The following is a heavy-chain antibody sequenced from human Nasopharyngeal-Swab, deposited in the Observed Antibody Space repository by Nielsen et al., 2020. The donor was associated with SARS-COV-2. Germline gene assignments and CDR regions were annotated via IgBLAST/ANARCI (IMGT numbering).Heavy chain of an antibody. CDR1: GVSITSQY. CDR2: ISHNSGT. J-gene: IGHJ5*02. CDR3: AKEGATGWFDP. V-gene: IGHV4-59*11. Sequence: SETLSLTCTVSGVSITSQYWSWIRQPPGKGLEWIGYISHNSGTSYNPSLKSRVTMFMDTSKNQFSLRLTSVTAAATAVYYCAKEGATGWFDPCGQGTLVTVSS.